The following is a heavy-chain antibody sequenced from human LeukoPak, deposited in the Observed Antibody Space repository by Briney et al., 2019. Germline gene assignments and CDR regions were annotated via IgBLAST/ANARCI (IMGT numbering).Heavy chain of an antibody. Sequence: GGSLRLSCAASGFTFSNYGMYWVRQAPGKGLEGVAVISYDGNNKYYVDSVKGRFTISRDNSKNTLYLQMNSLRADDTAVYYCAKNWQQLVLRLGYFDLWGRGTLVTVSS. V-gene: IGHV3-30*18. CDR3: AKNWQQLVLRLGYFDL. D-gene: IGHD6-13*01. CDR2: ISYDGNNK. CDR1: GFTFSNYG. J-gene: IGHJ2*01.